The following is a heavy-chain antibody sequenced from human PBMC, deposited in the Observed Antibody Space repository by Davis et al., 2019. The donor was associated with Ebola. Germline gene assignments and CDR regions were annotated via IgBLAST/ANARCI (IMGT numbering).Heavy chain of an antibody. Sequence: SETLSLTCAVYGGSFSGYYWSWIRQPPGKRLEWIGEINHSGCTNYNPSLKSRVTISVDTSKNQFSLKLSSVTVADTAVYYCTRVSCSSTSCYRRYYYYGMDVWGQGTTVTVSS. J-gene: IGHJ6*02. V-gene: IGHV4-34*01. D-gene: IGHD2-2*02. CDR2: INHSGCT. CDR1: GGSFSGYY. CDR3: TRVSCSSTSCYRRYYYYGMDV.